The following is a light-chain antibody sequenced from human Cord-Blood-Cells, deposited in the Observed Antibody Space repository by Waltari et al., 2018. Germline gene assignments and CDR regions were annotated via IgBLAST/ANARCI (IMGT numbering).Light chain of an antibody. J-gene: IGKJ4*01. CDR2: WAS. Sequence: LAVSLGERATINCKSSQSVLYSSNNKNYLAWYQQKPGQPPKLLIYWASTRESGVPDRFSGSGSGTDFTLTISSLQAEDVAVYYCQQYYSTPLTFGGGTKVEIK. V-gene: IGKV4-1*01. CDR1: QSVLYSSNNKNY. CDR3: QQYYSTPLT.